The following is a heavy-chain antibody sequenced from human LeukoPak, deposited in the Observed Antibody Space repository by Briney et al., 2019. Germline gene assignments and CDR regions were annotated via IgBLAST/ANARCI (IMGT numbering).Heavy chain of an antibody. Sequence: ASVNVSFKASGYTFTSYGISWVRQAPGQGLEWMGWISAYNGNTNYAQKLQGRVTMTTDTSTSTAYMELRSLRSDDTAVYYCARDGIRYSSSWYVDYWGQGTLVSVSS. CDR2: ISAYNGNT. V-gene: IGHV1-18*01. CDR1: GYTFTSYG. CDR3: ARDGIRYSSSWYVDY. D-gene: IGHD6-13*01. J-gene: IGHJ4*02.